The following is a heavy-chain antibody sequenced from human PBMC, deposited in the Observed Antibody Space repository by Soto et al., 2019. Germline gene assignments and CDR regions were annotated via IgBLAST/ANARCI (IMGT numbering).Heavy chain of an antibody. J-gene: IGHJ6*02. CDR2: IDWDDDE. CDR1: GFSLSTSGMC. CDR3: ARIVARSGNDFLTGYSTASYYAMDV. V-gene: IGHV2-70*17. Sequence: ESGPTLVNPTQTLTLTCTFSGFSLSTSGMCVSWIRQPPGKALEWLARIDWDDDEFYSTSLKTRLTISKDTSKNQVVLTLTNMDPVDTATYYCARIVARSGNDFLTGYSTASYYAMDVWGQGTTVTVSS. D-gene: IGHD3-9*01.